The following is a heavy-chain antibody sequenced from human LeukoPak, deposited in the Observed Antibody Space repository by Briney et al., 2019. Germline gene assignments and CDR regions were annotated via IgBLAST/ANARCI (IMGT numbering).Heavy chain of an antibody. CDR2: IIPIFGTA. CDR1: GGTFSSYA. D-gene: IGHD3-3*01. J-gene: IGHJ4*02. V-gene: IGHV1-69*06. CDR3: ARELGVLRFLEWLPYYFDY. Sequence: SVTVSCTASGGTFSSYAISWVRQAPGQGLEWMGRIIPIFGTANYAQKFQGRVTITADKSTSTAYMELSSLRSEDTAVYYCARELGVLRFLEWLPYYFDYWGQGTLVTVSS.